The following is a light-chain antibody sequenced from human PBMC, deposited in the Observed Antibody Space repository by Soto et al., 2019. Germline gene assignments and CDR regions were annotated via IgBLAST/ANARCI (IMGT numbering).Light chain of an antibody. Sequence: DIVLTQSPGTLSLSPGERATFSCRASQSVNNNYLAWYQQKPGQTPRLLVSSASTRATGIPDRFXXXXXXXXXXXXXSRLEPEDFAVYYCQHYGSSPPLYTFGQGTKLEIK. CDR1: QSVNNNY. CDR3: QHYGSSPPLYT. CDR2: SAS. J-gene: IGKJ2*01. V-gene: IGKV3-20*01.